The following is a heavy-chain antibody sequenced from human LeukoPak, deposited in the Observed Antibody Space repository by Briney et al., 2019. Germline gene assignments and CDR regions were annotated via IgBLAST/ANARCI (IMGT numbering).Heavy chain of an antibody. Sequence: GGSLRLSCAASGFTFSSYSMDWVRQAPGKGLEWVSSISSSSSYIYYADSVKGRFTISRDNAKNTLYLQMNSLRAEDTAVYYCARDRYYGSGSYHDWGQGTLVTVSS. D-gene: IGHD3-10*01. CDR1: GFTFSSYS. CDR2: ISSSSSYI. CDR3: ARDRYYGSGSYHD. J-gene: IGHJ4*02. V-gene: IGHV3-21*01.